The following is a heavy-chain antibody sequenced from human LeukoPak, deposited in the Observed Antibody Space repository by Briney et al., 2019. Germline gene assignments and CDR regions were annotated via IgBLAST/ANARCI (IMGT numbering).Heavy chain of an antibody. V-gene: IGHV3-23*01. CDR2: ISGSGGST. CDR1: GFTFSSYA. Sequence: GGSLRLSCAASGFTFSSYAMSWVRQAPGKGLEWVSAISGSGGSTYYADSVKGRFTISRDNSKNTLYLQMNSLRAEDTAVYYCAKDLVVRGAFWYGMDVWGQGTTVTVSS. J-gene: IGHJ6*02. CDR3: AKDLVVRGAFWYGMDV. D-gene: IGHD3-10*01.